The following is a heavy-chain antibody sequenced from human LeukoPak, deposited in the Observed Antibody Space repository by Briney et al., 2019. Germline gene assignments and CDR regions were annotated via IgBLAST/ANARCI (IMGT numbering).Heavy chain of an antibody. CDR3: ASSRDYDSSGHPLDS. V-gene: IGHV3-74*01. CDR1: GFTFSNYW. D-gene: IGHD3-22*01. Sequence: PGGSLRLSCAASGFTFSNYWMHWVRQAPGKGLLWVSRINSDGSSTSYADSVKGRFTISRDNAKHTLYLQMNSLRAEDTAVYYCASSRDYDSSGHPLDSWGQGTLVTVSS. CDR2: INSDGSST. J-gene: IGHJ4*02.